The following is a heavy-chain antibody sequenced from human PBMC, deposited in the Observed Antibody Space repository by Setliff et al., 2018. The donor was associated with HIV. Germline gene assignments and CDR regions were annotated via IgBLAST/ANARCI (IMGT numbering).Heavy chain of an antibody. CDR3: AIRSRLGGSSNYFDS. V-gene: IGHV4-59*12. D-gene: IGHD1-26*01. CDR2: IYYSGST. CDR1: GDSISSYY. Sequence: PSETLSLTCTVSGDSISSYYWTWIRQSPGKGLEWIGNIYYSGSTYYNPSLKSRVTISVDLSKKQISLKLSSVTAADTAIYYCAIRSRLGGSSNYFDSWGQGALVTVSS. J-gene: IGHJ4*02.